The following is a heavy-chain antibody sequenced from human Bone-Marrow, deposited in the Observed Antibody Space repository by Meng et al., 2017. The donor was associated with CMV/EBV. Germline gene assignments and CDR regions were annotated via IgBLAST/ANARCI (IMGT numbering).Heavy chain of an antibody. J-gene: IGHJ4*02. CDR2: ISYDGIHK. D-gene: IGHD4/OR15-4a*01. CDR1: GFTFNTYG. Sequence: SGFTFNTYGMPWVRQAPGKGLEWVAVISYDGIHKYSADSVKGRFTISRDNSKNTLYLQMDSLRAGDMAVYYCAREAVSASRLFYFEYWGQGTLVTVSS. CDR3: AREAVSASRLFYFEY. V-gene: IGHV3-30*03.